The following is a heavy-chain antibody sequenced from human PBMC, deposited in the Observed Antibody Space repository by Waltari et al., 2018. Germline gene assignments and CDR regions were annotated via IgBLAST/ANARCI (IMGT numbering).Heavy chain of an antibody. D-gene: IGHD6-13*01. CDR3: ARMARKTYSSPVAGRDYYYGMDV. V-gene: IGHV3-74*01. CDR2: INSDGSDT. J-gene: IGHJ6*02. Sequence: LVESGGGLIQPGESLRVSCAVSGFTFSRYWMNWVRQGPGKGLVWVARINSDGSDTSYADSVKGRFTISRDNAKNTVYLQMKSLRVEDTAVYYCARMARKTYSSPVAGRDYYYGMDVWGLGTTVTVSS. CDR1: GFTFSRYW.